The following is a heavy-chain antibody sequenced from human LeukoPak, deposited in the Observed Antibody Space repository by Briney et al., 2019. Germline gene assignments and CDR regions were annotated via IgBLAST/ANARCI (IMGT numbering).Heavy chain of an antibody. J-gene: IGHJ4*02. CDR2: ISSSGSTI. Sequence: GGSLRLSCAASGFTFSDYCMSWIRQAPGKGLEWVSYISSSGSTIYYADPVKGRFTISRDNAKNSLYLQMNSLRAEDTAVYYCARERILWFGEFDYWGQGTLVTVSS. V-gene: IGHV3-11*01. CDR1: GFTFSDYC. CDR3: ARERILWFGEFDY. D-gene: IGHD3-10*01.